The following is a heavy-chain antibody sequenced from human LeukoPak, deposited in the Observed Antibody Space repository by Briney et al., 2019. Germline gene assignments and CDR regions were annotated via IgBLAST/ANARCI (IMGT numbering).Heavy chain of an antibody. V-gene: IGHV4-34*01. J-gene: IGHJ3*01. Sequence: PSETLSLTCAVYGGSFSGYYWSWIRQPPGKGLERIGEMNHSGSTNYNPSLKSRVTISVDTSKNQFSLKVNSVTAADTAVYYCARVGYNWNLWFDFWGQGTTVTVSS. CDR1: GGSFSGYY. CDR3: ARVGYNWNLWFDF. CDR2: MNHSGST. D-gene: IGHD1-7*01.